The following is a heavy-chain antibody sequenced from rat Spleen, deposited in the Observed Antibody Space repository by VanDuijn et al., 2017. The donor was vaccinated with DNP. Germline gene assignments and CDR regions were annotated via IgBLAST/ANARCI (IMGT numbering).Heavy chain of an antibody. D-gene: IGHD1-9*01. Sequence: EVQLVESGGGLVQPGRSLKLSCAASEFTFSNYAMAWVRQAPKRGLEWVATISTSGYSTYYRDSVKGRFTISRDNAKSTLYLQMDSLRSEDTATYYCTTVSTYYGYNLWWGQGVMVTVSS. CDR2: ISTSGYST. CDR1: EFTFSNYA. CDR3: TTVSTYYGYNLW. V-gene: IGHV5-27*01. J-gene: IGHJ2*01.